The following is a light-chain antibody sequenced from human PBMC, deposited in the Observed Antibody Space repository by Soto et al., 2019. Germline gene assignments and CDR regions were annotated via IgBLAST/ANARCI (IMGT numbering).Light chain of an antibody. Sequence: DIQLTQSPSFLSASVGDRVTITCRASQGISSYLAWYQQKPGKAPKLPIYAASTLQSGVPSRFSGSGSGTEFTLPISSLQPEDFATYYCQQLNSYLFTFGPGTKVDIK. V-gene: IGKV1-9*01. CDR3: QQLNSYLFT. CDR2: AAS. CDR1: QGISSY. J-gene: IGKJ3*01.